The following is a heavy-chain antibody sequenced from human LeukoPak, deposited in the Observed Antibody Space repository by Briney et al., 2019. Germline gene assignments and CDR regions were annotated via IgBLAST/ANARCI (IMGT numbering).Heavy chain of an antibody. CDR3: TTPPEEWELRRLNGDY. V-gene: IGHV3-15*01. Sequence: GGSLRLSCAASGFTFSNAWMSWVRQAPGKGLEWVGRIKSKTDGGTTDYAAPVKGRFTISRDDSKNTLYLQMNSLKTEDTAVYYCTTPPEEWELRRLNGDYWGQGTLVAVSS. CDR1: GFTFSNAW. CDR2: IKSKTDGGTT. D-gene: IGHD1-26*01. J-gene: IGHJ4*02.